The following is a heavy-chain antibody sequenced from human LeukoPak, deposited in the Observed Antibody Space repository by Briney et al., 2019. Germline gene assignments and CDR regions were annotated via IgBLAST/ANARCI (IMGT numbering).Heavy chain of an antibody. D-gene: IGHD3-10*01. Sequence: GGSLRLSCAASGFTFSSYSMNWVRQAPGKGLEWVSSISSSSSYIYYADSVKGRFTISRDNAKNSLYLQMNSLRAEDTAVYYCARSPHYYYGSEYYFDYWGQGTLVTVSS. CDR2: ISSSSSYI. CDR1: GFTFSSYS. CDR3: ARSPHYYYGSEYYFDY. V-gene: IGHV3-21*01. J-gene: IGHJ4*02.